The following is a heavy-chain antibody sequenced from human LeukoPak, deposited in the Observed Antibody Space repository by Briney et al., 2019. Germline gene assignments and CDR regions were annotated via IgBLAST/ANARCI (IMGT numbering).Heavy chain of an antibody. CDR1: GFTVSSNY. J-gene: IGHJ3*01. D-gene: IGHD3-16*01. CDR2: IFDSGAPT. V-gene: IGHV3-53*01. Sequence: GGSLRLSCAASGFTVSSNYMSWVRQAPGKGLEWVSSIFDSGAPTYYTDSVKGRFTISRDNSKNTMYLQMESLRAEDTAVYYCTKAVGGGRDAYDVWGQGTMVTVSS. CDR3: TKAVGGGRDAYDV.